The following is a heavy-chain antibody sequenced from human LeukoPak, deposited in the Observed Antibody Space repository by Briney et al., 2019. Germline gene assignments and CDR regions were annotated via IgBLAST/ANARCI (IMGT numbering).Heavy chain of an antibody. V-gene: IGHV3-7*04. Sequence: GGSLRLSCAASGFAFSSYWMSWVRQAPGKGLEWVANIKQDGSEKFYVDSVKGRFTISRDNDKNSLCLQMNSLRAEDTAVYYCARAVGATHFDYWGQGILVTVSS. CDR2: IKQDGSEK. D-gene: IGHD1-26*01. CDR3: ARAVGATHFDY. J-gene: IGHJ4*02. CDR1: GFAFSSYW.